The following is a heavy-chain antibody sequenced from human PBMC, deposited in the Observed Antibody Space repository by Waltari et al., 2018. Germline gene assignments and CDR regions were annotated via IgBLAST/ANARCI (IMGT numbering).Heavy chain of an antibody. CDR2: ISYDGSNK. CDR3: AKPQYDYIWGSYRNDAFDI. J-gene: IGHJ3*02. V-gene: IGHV3-30*18. Sequence: QVQLVESGGGVVQPGRSLRLSCAASGFTFSSYGMHWVRQAPGKGLEWVAVISYDGSNKYYADSVKGRFTISRDNSKNTLDLQMNSLRAEDTAVYYCAKPQYDYIWGSYRNDAFDIWGQGTMVTVSS. D-gene: IGHD3-16*02. CDR1: GFTFSSYG.